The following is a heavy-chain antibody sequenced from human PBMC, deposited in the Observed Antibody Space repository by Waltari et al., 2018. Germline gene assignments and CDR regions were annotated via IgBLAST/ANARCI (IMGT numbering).Heavy chain of an antibody. CDR1: GFTFSDHS. J-gene: IGHJ6*02. CDR3: ARVTLGGYPNGMDV. D-gene: IGHD2-15*01. V-gene: IGHV3-7*05. Sequence: EVQLVESGGGLVRPGGSQRLPWGASGFTFSDHSMTWVRQAPGKGLEWVASINHDASEKYYVDSVKGRLTISRDNSKNTVYLEMNNLRVDDTAVYFCARVTLGGYPNGMDVWGQGTTVTVSS. CDR2: INHDASEK.